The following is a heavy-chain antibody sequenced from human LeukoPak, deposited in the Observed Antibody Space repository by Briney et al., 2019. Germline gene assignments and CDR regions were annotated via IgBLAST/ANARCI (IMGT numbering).Heavy chain of an antibody. D-gene: IGHD3-10*01. CDR1: GFTFSSYG. CDR2: IWYDGSNK. CDR3: AKGEGTMAN. Sequence: GGSLRLSCAASGFTFSSYGMHWVRQAPGKGLEWVAVIWYDGSNKYYADSVKGRFTISRDNSKNTLYLQMNSLRAEDTAVYYCAKGEGTMANWGRGTLVTVSS. J-gene: IGHJ4*02. V-gene: IGHV3-33*06.